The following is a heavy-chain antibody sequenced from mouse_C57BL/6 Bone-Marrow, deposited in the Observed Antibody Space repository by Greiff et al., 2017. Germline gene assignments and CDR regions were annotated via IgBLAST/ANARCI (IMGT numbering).Heavy chain of an antibody. V-gene: IGHV1-53*01. CDR2: INPSNGGT. CDR1: GYTFTSYW. CDR3: ARLRDYDYDGDYAMDY. J-gene: IGHJ4*01. D-gene: IGHD2-4*01. Sequence: QVQLQQPGTELVKPGASVKLSCKASGYTFTSYWMHWVKQRPGQGLEWIGNINPSNGGTNYNEKFKSKATLTVDKSSSTAYMQLSSLTSEDSAVYYCARLRDYDYDGDYAMDYWGQGTSVTVSS.